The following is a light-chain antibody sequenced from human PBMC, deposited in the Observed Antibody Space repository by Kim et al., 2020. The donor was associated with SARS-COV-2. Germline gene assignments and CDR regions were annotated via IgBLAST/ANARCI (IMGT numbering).Light chain of an antibody. V-gene: IGLV4-69*01. CDR1: SGNSSYA. Sequence: SVKLTCTRSSGNSSYAIAWHQQQPEKGPRYLMKLNSDGSHSKGDGILDRFSGSSSGAERYLTISSLQSEDEADYYCQTWGTGIRVFGTGTKVTVL. J-gene: IGLJ1*01. CDR2: LNSDGSH. CDR3: QTWGTGIRV.